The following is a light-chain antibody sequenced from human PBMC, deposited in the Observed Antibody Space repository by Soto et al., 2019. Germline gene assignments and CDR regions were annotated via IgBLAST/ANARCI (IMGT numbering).Light chain of an antibody. V-gene: IGKV1-5*01. Sequence: DIQMTQSPSTLSASVGARVTITCRASQSISSWLAWYQHKPGKAPKLLIYDASSLESGVPSRFSCSGSGTELTLTISSLQSYAFATYYCQQYNSSWTFCQGTKVEIQ. J-gene: IGKJ1*01. CDR3: QQYNSSWT. CDR1: QSISSW. CDR2: DAS.